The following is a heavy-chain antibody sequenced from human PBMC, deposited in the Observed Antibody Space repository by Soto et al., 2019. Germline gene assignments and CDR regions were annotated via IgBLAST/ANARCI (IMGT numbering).Heavy chain of an antibody. CDR1: GFSLSTSGVG. J-gene: IGHJ5*02. D-gene: IGHD6-13*01. CDR2: IYWDDDK. V-gene: IGHV2-5*02. CDR3: ALVIAAAGRNWFDP. Sequence: SGPTLVNPTQPLTLTCNFSGFSLSTSGVGVGWIRQPPGKALEWLALIYWDDDKRYSPSLKSRLTITKDTSKNQVVLTMTNTDPVDTATYYCALVIAAAGRNWFDPWGQGTLVTVSS.